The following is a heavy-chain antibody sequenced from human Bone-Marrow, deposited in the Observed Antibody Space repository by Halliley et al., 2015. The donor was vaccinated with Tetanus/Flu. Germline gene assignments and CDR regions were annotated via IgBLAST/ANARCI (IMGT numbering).Heavy chain of an antibody. J-gene: IGHJ4*02. Sequence: GLEGIGSTRHRGSMFHNPSLKSRVTMSVDTSKNQFSLRLRSVTAGDTAVYYCVRLRGENYFFDLWGQGTLVIVSS. D-gene: IGHD3-10*01. V-gene: IGHV4-30-2*03. CDR3: VRLRGENYFFDL. CDR2: TRHRGSM.